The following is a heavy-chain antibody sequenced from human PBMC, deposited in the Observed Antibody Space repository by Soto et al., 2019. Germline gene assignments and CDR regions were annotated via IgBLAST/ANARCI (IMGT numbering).Heavy chain of an antibody. CDR2: IYPGDSDT. D-gene: IGHD6-13*01. CDR1: GYSFTSYW. Sequence: GESLKIACKGSGYSFTSYWIGWVRQMPGKGLEWMGIIYPGDSDTRYSPSFQGQVTISADKSISTAYLQWSSLKASDTAMYYCARYSSSWPNWFDPWGQGTLVTVSS. J-gene: IGHJ5*02. V-gene: IGHV5-51*01. CDR3: ARYSSSWPNWFDP.